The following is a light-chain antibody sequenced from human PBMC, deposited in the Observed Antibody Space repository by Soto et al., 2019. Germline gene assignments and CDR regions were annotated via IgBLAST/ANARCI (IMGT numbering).Light chain of an antibody. CDR3: CSYAGSSTLV. CDR1: TSNIGAGYD. V-gene: IGLV2-23*01. CDR2: EDS. J-gene: IGLJ2*01. Sequence: QSVLTQPPSVSGAPGQRVTISCTGSTSNIGAGYDVHWYQQHPGKAPKLMIYEDSKRPSGVSNRFSGSKSGNTASLTISGLQAEDEADYYCCSYAGSSTLVFGGGTKLTVL.